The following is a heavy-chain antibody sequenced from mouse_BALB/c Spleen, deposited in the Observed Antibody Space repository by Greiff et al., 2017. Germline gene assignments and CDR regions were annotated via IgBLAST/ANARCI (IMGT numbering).Heavy chain of an antibody. CDR3: ARRTGTGYFDY. D-gene: IGHD4-1*01. CDR2: ISNGGGST. Sequence: VQLKESGGGLVQPGGSLKLSCAASGFTFSSYTMSWVRQTPEKRLEWVAYISNGGGSTYYPDTVKGRFTISRDNAKNTLYLQMSSLKSEDTAMYYCARRTGTGYFDYWGQGTTLTVSS. J-gene: IGHJ2*01. V-gene: IGHV5-12-2*01. CDR1: GFTFSSYT.